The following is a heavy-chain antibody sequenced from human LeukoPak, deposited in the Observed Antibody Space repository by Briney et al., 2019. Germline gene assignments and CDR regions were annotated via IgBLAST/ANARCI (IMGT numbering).Heavy chain of an antibody. V-gene: IGHV3-15*01. CDR1: GFIFSSFW. CDR2: IKKKDEGGTK. J-gene: IGHJ4*02. Sequence: GGSLRLSCAASGFIFSSFWMSWVRQAPGKGLEWVARIKKKDEGGTKDHAAPVKGRFNISRDDYEKRLDVQMSSLKSEDTGVYYCTTDLDYWGQGTLVTVSS. CDR3: TTDLDY.